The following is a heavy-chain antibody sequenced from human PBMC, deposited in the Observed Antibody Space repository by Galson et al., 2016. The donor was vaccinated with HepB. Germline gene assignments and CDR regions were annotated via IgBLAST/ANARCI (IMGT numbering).Heavy chain of an antibody. CDR2: IIPILGIA. V-gene: IGHV1-69*02. J-gene: IGHJ4*02. D-gene: IGHD6-19*01. CDR3: ASQPSYSSGWC. CDR1: GGTFSNYT. Sequence: SVKVSCKASGGTFSNYTINWVRQAPGQGLEWMGRIIPILGIANHAQKFQGRVTITADKSTSTAYMELSSLRSEDTAVYYCASQPSYSSGWCWGQGTLVTVSS.